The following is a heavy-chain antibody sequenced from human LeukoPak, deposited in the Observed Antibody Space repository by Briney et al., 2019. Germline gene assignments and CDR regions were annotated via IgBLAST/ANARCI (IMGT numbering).Heavy chain of an antibody. CDR3: ARQIASAGTAGFDF. J-gene: IGHJ4*02. V-gene: IGHV4-4*07. D-gene: IGHD6-13*01. Sequence: SETLSLTCTVSGGSISSYYWSWIPQPAGKGLEGIGRIYSTGSTNYNPYLKSRVTMSVDTSKNQFSLRLRSVTDAATAVYYCARQIASAGTAGFDFWGQGALVTVSS. CDR2: IYSTGST. CDR1: GGSISSYY.